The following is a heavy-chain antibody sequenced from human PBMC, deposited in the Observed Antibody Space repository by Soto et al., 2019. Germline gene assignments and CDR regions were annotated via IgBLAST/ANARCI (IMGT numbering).Heavy chain of an antibody. J-gene: IGHJ3*02. Sequence: PSQTLSLTCAISGDSVSSNSAAWNWIRQSPSRGLEWLGRTYYRSKWYNDYAVSVKSRITINPDTSKNQFSLQLNSVTPEDTAVYFCARGVGNTAMDYDAFDIWGQGTMVSVSS. D-gene: IGHD5-18*01. CDR3: ARGVGNTAMDYDAFDI. CDR1: GDSVSSNSAA. V-gene: IGHV6-1*01. CDR2: TYYRSKWYN.